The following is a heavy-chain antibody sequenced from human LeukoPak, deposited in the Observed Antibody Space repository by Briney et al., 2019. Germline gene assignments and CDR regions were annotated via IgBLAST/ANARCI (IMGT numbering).Heavy chain of an antibody. D-gene: IGHD3-10*01. CDR1: GLTVSSY. Sequence: GGSLRLSCAASGLTVSSYMSWVRQAPGKGLEWVSVIYSGGSIYYADSVKGRFTISRDKSKNTLYLQMNSLRAEDTAVYYCARDQYGSGSYDYWGQGTLVTVSS. J-gene: IGHJ4*02. V-gene: IGHV3-66*01. CDR3: ARDQYGSGSYDY. CDR2: IYSGGSI.